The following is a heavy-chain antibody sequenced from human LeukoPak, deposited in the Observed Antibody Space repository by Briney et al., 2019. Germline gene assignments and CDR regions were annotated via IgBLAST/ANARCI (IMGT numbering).Heavy chain of an antibody. CDR3: AKGNSFQQLTYDAFDI. D-gene: IGHD6-13*01. CDR2: ISGSGGST. Sequence: GGSLRLSCAASGFTFSSYAMSWVRQAPGKGLEWVSAISGSGGSTYYADSVKGRLTISRDNSKNTLYLQMNSLRAEDTAVYYCAKGNSFQQLTYDAFDIWGQGTMVTVSS. CDR1: GFTFSSYA. J-gene: IGHJ3*02. V-gene: IGHV3-23*01.